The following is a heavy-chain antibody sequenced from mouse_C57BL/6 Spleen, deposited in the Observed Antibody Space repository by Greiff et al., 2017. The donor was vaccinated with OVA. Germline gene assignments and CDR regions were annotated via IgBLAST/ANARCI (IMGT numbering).Heavy chain of an antibody. CDR1: GYTFTSYG. V-gene: IGHV1-81*01. CDR2: IYPRSGNT. D-gene: IGHD2-4*01. J-gene: IGHJ1*03. CDR3: AKTYPFYDYDGYWYFDV. Sequence: QVQLQQSGAELARPGASVKLSCKASGYTFTSYGISWVKQRTGQGLEWIGEIYPRSGNTYYNEKVKGKATLTADKSSSTAYMELRSLTSEDSAVYFCAKTYPFYDYDGYWYFDVWGTGTTVTVSS.